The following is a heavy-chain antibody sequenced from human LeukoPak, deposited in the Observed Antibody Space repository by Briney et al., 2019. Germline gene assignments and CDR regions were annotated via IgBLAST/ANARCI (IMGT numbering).Heavy chain of an antibody. CDR2: IRYDGNNK. D-gene: IGHD4-23*01. V-gene: IGHV3-30*02. CDR3: VKGDDYGANTRLPKYNWFDP. J-gene: IGHJ5*02. Sequence: GGSTRLSCATSGFTFSSYAMHWVRQAPGKGLEWVAYIRYDGNNKKYADSVQGRFTVSRDNSKDTLYLQMNSLGAEDTAVYYCVKGDDYGANTRLPKYNWFDPWGQGTLVTVSS. CDR1: GFTFSSYA.